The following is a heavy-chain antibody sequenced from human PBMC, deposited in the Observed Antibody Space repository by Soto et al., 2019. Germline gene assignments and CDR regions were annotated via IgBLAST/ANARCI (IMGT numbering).Heavy chain of an antibody. CDR2: IGKSGYPI. D-gene: IGHD2-21*01. J-gene: IGHJ4*02. CDR3: AREFRSKILWGQYYFDY. Sequence: GGSLRLSCAASGFIFSDYEMNWVRQAPGKGLEWVSFIGKSGYPIYYTDSVKGRFTMSRDNAKYSLTLQMNSLRAEDTAVYYCAREFRSKILWGQYYFDYWGQGTLVTVSS. V-gene: IGHV3-48*03. CDR1: GFIFSDYE.